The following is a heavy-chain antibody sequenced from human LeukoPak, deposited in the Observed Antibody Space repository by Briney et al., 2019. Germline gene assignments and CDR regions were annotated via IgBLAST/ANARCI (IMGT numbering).Heavy chain of an antibody. J-gene: IGHJ4*02. CDR2: ISGSGGST. V-gene: IGHV3-23*01. Sequence: GGSLRLSCAASGFTFSSYEMNWVRQAPGKGLEWVSAISGSGGSTYYADSVKGRFTISRDNSKNTLYLEMNGLRAEDTAFYYCATAIVAATDTYHFDYWGQGTLVTVSS. CDR3: ATAIVAATDTYHFDY. D-gene: IGHD1-26*01. CDR1: GFTFSSYE.